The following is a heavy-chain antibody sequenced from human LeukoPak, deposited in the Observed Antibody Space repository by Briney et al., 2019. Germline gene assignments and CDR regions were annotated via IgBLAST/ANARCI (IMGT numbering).Heavy chain of an antibody. CDR3: AKDPRYCSSTTSGC. CDR2: ISYDGSNK. J-gene: IGHJ4*02. V-gene: IGHV3-30*18. Sequence: HPGGSLRLSCAASGFTFSSYGMHWVRQAPGKGLEWEAVISYDGSNKYYADSVKGRFTISRDNSKNTLYLQMNSLRAEDTAVHYCAKDPRYCSSTTSGCWGQGTLVTVSS. D-gene: IGHD2-2*01. CDR1: GFTFSSYG.